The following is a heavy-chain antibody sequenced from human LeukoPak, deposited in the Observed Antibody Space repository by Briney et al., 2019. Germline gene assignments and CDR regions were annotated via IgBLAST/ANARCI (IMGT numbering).Heavy chain of an antibody. D-gene: IGHD6-13*01. CDR3: ARHSKMDAFDI. CDR1: GYSFTSYW. Sequence: GEPLKISCQGSGYSFTSYWIGWVRQMPGKGLEWMGIIYPGDSDTRYSPSFQGQVTISADKSISTAYLQWSSLKASDTAMYYCARHSKMDAFDIWGQGTMVTVSS. J-gene: IGHJ3*02. V-gene: IGHV5-51*01. CDR2: IYPGDSDT.